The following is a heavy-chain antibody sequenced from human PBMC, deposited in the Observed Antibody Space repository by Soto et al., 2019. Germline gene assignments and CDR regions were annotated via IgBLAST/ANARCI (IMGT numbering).Heavy chain of an antibody. V-gene: IGHV4-30-2*01. CDR2: IYHSGST. CDR1: GGSISSGGYS. D-gene: IGHD7-27*01. Sequence: ASETLSLTCAVSGGSISSGGYSWSWIRQPPGKGLEWIGYIYHSGSTYYNPSLKSRVTISVDRSKNQFSLKLSSVTAADTAVYYCARDGDRYSFDYWGQGTLVTVSS. CDR3: ARDGDRYSFDY. J-gene: IGHJ4*02.